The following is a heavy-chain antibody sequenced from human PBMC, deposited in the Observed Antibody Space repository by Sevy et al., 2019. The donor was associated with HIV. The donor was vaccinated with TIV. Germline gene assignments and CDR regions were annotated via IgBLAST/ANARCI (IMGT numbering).Heavy chain of an antibody. D-gene: IGHD3-10*01. V-gene: IGHV4-59*01. CDR1: GGSISSYF. J-gene: IGHJ4*02. CDR2: IYYSGST. Sequence: SETLSLTCTVSGGSISSYFWNWIRQPPGKGLEWIGSIYYSGSTYYNPSLKSRVTISVDTSKNQLSLKLISVTAADSAVYYCATMASGSNYFDFWGQGTLVTVSS. CDR3: ATMASGSNYFDF.